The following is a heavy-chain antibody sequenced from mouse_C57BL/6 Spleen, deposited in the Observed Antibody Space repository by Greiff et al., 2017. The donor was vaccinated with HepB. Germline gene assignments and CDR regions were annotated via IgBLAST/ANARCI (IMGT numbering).Heavy chain of an antibody. CDR1: GYTFTSYW. Sequence: QVQLQQPGTELVKPGASVKLSCKASGYTFTSYWLHSVMQRPGQGLEWIGNINPSTGGTNYNEKFTSKATLTVDISSSTAYIQLSTLTSEDSAVYSCVLDAMDYWGQGTSVTVSS. CDR3: VLDAMDY. CDR2: INPSTGGT. V-gene: IGHV1-53*01. D-gene: IGHD4-1*01. J-gene: IGHJ4*01.